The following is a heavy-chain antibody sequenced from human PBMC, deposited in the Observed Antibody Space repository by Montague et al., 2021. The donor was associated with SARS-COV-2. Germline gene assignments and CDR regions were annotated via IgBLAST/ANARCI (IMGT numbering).Heavy chain of an antibody. J-gene: IGHJ2*01. CDR2: IRLPGGT. CDR1: SGSLSNYY. CDR3: SRAGSQRFVEF. Sequence: SETLSLTCAVNSGSLSNYYWSWIRQPPGQGLEWIGEIRLPGGTNYDPSLKRRVTISLDTSNNHDSLNLNSVTTADTAVYFCSRAGSQRFVEFWGRGTLVTVSS. D-gene: IGHD1-1*01. V-gene: IGHV4-34*01.